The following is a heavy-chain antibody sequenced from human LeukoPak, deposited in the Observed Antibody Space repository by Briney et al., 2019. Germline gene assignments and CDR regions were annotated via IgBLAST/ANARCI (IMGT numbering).Heavy chain of an antibody. CDR2: IYSGGST. J-gene: IGHJ4*02. CDR1: GFTVSSNY. CDR3: ASPGTYYYGSGTIVDY. Sequence: GGSLRLSCAASGFTVSSNYMSWVRQAPGKGLEWVSVIYSGGSTYYADSVKGRFTISRDNSKNTLYLQMNSLRAEDTAVYYCASPGTYYYGSGTIVDYWGQGTLVTVSS. V-gene: IGHV3-53*01. D-gene: IGHD3-10*01.